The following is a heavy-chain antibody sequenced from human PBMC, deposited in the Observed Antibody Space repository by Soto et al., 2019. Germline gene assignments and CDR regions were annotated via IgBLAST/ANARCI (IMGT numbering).Heavy chain of an antibody. CDR1: GGTFSSYT. CDR2: IIPILGIA. D-gene: IGHD3-10*01. CDR3: AREEYYYGSGAFFDY. Sequence: QVQLVQSGAEVKKPGSSVKVSCKASGGTFSSYTISWMRQAPGQGLEWMGRIIPILGIANYAQKFQGRVTXXEXKXMSTAYMELSSLRSEDTAVYYCAREEYYYGSGAFFDYWGQGTLVTVSS. J-gene: IGHJ4*02. V-gene: IGHV1-69*08.